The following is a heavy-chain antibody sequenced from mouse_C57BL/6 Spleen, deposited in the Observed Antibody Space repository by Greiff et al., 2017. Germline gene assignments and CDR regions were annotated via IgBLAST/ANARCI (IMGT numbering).Heavy chain of an antibody. D-gene: IGHD2-3*01. CDR2: IHPNSGST. CDR3: ARRVYDGYLDY. Sequence: QVQLQQPGAELVKPGASVKLSCKASGYTFTSYWMHWVKQRPGQGLEWIGMIHPNSGSTNYNEKFKSKATLTVDKSSSTAYMQLSSLTSEDSAVYDCARRVYDGYLDYWGQGTSVTVSS. V-gene: IGHV1-64*01. J-gene: IGHJ4*01. CDR1: GYTFTSYW.